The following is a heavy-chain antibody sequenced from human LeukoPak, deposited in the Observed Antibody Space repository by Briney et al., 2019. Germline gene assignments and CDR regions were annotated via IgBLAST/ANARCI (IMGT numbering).Heavy chain of an antibody. CDR2: INHSGST. V-gene: IGHV4-34*01. CDR3: ASSSGWYRHFDY. CDR1: GGSFSGYY. D-gene: IGHD6-19*01. Sequence: PSETLSLTCAVYGGSFSGYYWSWIRQPPGKGLEWIGEINHSGSTNYNPSLKSRVTISVDTSKNQFSLKLSSVTAADTAVYYCASSSGWYRHFDYWGQGTLVTVSS. J-gene: IGHJ4*02.